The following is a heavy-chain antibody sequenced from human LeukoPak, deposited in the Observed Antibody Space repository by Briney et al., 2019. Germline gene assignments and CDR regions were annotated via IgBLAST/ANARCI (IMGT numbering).Heavy chain of an antibody. Sequence: SVKVSCKASGGTFSSYAISWVRQAPGQGLEWMGGIIPIFGTANYAQKFQGRVTITTDESTSTAYMELSSLRSEDTAVYYCAREEYCSGGSCYSGYYYYFDYWGQGTLVTVSS. CDR3: AREEYCSGGSCYSGYYYYFDY. J-gene: IGHJ4*02. CDR1: GGTFSSYA. CDR2: IIPIFGTA. V-gene: IGHV1-69*05. D-gene: IGHD2-15*01.